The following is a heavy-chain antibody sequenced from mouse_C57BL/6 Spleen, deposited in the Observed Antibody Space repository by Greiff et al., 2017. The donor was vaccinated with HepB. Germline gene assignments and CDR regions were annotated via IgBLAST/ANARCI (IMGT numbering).Heavy chain of an antibody. CDR3: TGSTMAPYWYFDV. J-gene: IGHJ1*03. Sequence: VQLKESGAELVRPGASVKLSCTASGFNIKDDYMHWVKQRPEQGLEWIGWIDPENGDTEYASKFQGKATITADTSSNTAYLQLSSLTSEDTAVYYCTGSTMAPYWYFDVWGTGTTVTVSS. D-gene: IGHD2-1*01. CDR2: IDPENGDT. V-gene: IGHV14-4*01. CDR1: GFNIKDDY.